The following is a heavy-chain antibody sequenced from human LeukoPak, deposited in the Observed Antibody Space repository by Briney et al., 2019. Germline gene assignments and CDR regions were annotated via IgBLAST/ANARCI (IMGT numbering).Heavy chain of an antibody. CDR2: IYYSGST. CDR1: AGTIGSYY. J-gene: IGHJ4*02. V-gene: IGHV4-59*07. CDR3: ARGTAMPDN. D-gene: IGHD5-18*01. Sequence: SDTLSLTCTVSAGTIGSYYWSWIRQPPGQGPEWIGYIYYSGSTNYKPSLRSRVTMSIDSSKNQFSLKLNSVTAADTAVYYCARGTAMPDNWGQGTLVTVSS.